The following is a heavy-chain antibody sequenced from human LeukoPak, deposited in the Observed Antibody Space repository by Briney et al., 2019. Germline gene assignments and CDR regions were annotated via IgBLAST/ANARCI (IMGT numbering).Heavy chain of an antibody. CDR3: ARHPTAENWFDP. Sequence: PSETLSLTCTVSGGSISSYYWSWIRQPPGKGLEWIGYIYYSGGTNYNPSLKSRVTISVDTSKNQFSLKLSSVTAADTAVYYCARHPTAENWFDPWGQGTLVTVSS. CDR2: IYYSGGT. J-gene: IGHJ5*02. V-gene: IGHV4-59*08. CDR1: GGSISSYY.